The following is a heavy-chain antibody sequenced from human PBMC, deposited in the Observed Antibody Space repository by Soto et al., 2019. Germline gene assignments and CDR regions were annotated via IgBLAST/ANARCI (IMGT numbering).Heavy chain of an antibody. D-gene: IGHD3-9*01. CDR3: PRSLFSFDSSCHCPFDP. V-gene: IGHV1-69*01. J-gene: IGHJ5*02. CDR1: TGTFTSYG. Sequence: HLVQSGPEVKKPGSSVKVSCKISTGTFTSYGINWVRQVPGQGLEWMGATIPMFATTNYAQKFQDRVTIAVYESTETSYLEFRSLTSDGSSMYYCPRSLFSFDSSCHCPFDPWGQGTRVTVSS. CDR2: TIPMFATT.